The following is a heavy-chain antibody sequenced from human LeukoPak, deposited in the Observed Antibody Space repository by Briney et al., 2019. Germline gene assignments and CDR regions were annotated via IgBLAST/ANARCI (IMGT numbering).Heavy chain of an antibody. J-gene: IGHJ3*02. CDR1: GGSISSYY. D-gene: IGHD3-10*01. CDR3: ARHLRGLSGRNAFDI. V-gene: IGHV4-59*01. Sequence: SETLSLTCTVSGGSISSYYWSWIRQPPGKGLEWIGYIYCSGSTNYNPSLKSRVTISVDTSKNQFSLKLSSVTAADTAVYYCARHLRGLSGRNAFDIWGQGTMVTVSS. CDR2: IYCSGST.